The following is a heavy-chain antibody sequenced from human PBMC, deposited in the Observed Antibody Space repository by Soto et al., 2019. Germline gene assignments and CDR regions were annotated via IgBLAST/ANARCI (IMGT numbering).Heavy chain of an antibody. Sequence: PGGSLRLSCAASGFTVSSNYMSWVRQAPGKGLEWVSVIYSGGSTYYADSVKGRFTISRDNSKNTLYLQMNSLRAEDTAVYYCARVGVEMASMGAFDIWGQGTMVTVSS. J-gene: IGHJ3*02. V-gene: IGHV3-53*01. CDR3: ARVGVEMASMGAFDI. CDR1: GFTVSSNY. D-gene: IGHD2-8*01. CDR2: IYSGGST.